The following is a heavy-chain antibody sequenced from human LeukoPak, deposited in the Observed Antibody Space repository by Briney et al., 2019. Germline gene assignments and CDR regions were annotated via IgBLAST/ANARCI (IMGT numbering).Heavy chain of an antibody. V-gene: IGHV1-46*01. J-gene: IGHJ1*01. Sequence: ASVKVSCKASGYTFTSYYMHWVRQAPGQGLEWMGIINPSGGSTSYAHKFQGRVPMTRDTSTSTVYMELSSLRSEDTDVYYCARSATGRNYYDSSGYYSTRSPVAYFQHWGQGTLVTVSS. D-gene: IGHD3-22*01. CDR3: ARSATGRNYYDSSGYYSTRSPVAYFQH. CDR1: GYTFTSYY. CDR2: INPSGGST.